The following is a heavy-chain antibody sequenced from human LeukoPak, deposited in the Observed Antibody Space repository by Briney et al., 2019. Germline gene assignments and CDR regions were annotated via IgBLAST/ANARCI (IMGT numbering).Heavy chain of an antibody. V-gene: IGHV1-69*05. J-gene: IGHJ5*02. CDR1: GGTFSSYA. CDR3: ARTYYDSSGYTNWFDP. CDR2: ITPIFGTA. Sequence: SVKVSCKASGGTFSSYAISWVRQAPGQGLEWMGGITPIFGTANYAQKFQGRVTITTDESTSTAYMELSSLRSEDTAVYYCARTYYDSSGYTNWFDPWGQGTLVTVSS. D-gene: IGHD3-22*01.